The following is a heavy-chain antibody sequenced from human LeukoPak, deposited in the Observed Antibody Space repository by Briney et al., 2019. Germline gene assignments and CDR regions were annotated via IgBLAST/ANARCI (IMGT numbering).Heavy chain of an antibody. Sequence: SQTLSLTCAVSGGSISSGGYYWSWIRQHPGKGLEWIGYIYYSGSAYYNPSLKSRVTISVDTSENQFSLKLSSVTAADTAVYYCARVNYGSATKEDYWGQGTLVTVSS. CDR1: GGSISSGGYY. V-gene: IGHV4-31*11. D-gene: IGHD3-10*01. J-gene: IGHJ4*02. CDR2: IYYSGSA. CDR3: ARVNYGSATKEDY.